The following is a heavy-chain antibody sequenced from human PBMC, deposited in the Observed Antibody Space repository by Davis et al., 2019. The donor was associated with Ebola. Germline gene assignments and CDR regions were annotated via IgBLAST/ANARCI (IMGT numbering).Heavy chain of an antibody. CDR2: INPDGSFT. V-gene: IGHV3-74*01. CDR1: GFTFSSYW. CDR3: ARASNYARDY. D-gene: IGHD2-2*01. Sequence: PGGSLRLSCAASGFTFSSYWMHWVRQAPGKGLVWVSRINPDGSFTDYADSVKGRFSISRDNAKNSLYLQMNSLRAEDTAVFYCARASNYARDYWGQGTLVTVSS. J-gene: IGHJ4*02.